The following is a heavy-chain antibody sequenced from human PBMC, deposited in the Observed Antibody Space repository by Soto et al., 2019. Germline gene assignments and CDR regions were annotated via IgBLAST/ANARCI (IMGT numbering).Heavy chain of an antibody. CDR2: ISSIGENT. CDR3: VRGRYIFCFRAFGI. J-gene: IGHJ3*02. Sequence: HPGGSLRLSCSASGFIFSSYTMYWVRQAPGKGLKYVSAISSIGENTYDTDSVKGRFTTSRDNSKKTLYLQMSSLRPEDTAVYYCVRGRYIFCFRAFGIWGRRTKGNVSS. CDR1: GFIFSSYT. D-gene: IGHD3-3*02. V-gene: IGHV3-64D*06.